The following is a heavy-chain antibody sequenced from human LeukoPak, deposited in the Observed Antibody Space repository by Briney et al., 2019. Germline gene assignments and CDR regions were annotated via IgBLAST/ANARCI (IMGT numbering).Heavy chain of an antibody. J-gene: IGHJ4*02. CDR2: INHRGST. CDR3: ARRNSNSWYL. CDR1: CGSFSGYY. V-gene: IGHV4-34*01. Sequence: SETLALTCSGYCGSFSGYYWRWIRQPPGKGLEWIGEINHRGSTNYNPSLKSRVTLSVDTSKKQFSLKLSSVTAADTAVYYCARRNSNSWYLWGKGILVTVSS. D-gene: IGHD6-13*01.